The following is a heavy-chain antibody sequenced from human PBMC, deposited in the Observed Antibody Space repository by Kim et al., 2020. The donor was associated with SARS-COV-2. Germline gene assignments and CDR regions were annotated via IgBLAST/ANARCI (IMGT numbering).Heavy chain of an antibody. D-gene: IGHD2-21*02. Sequence: AQKFQGRVTITADKSTSTAYLELSSLRSEDTAVYYCASSYCGGDCGWFDPWGQGTLVTVSS. V-gene: IGHV1-69*02. CDR3: ASSYCGGDCGWFDP. J-gene: IGHJ5*02.